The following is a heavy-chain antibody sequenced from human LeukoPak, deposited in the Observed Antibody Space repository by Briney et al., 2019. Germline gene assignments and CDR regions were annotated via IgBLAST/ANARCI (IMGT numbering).Heavy chain of an antibody. V-gene: IGHV1-2*02. J-gene: IGHJ4*02. CDR3: ARDSYDSSGYSDY. CDR2: INPNSGGT. Sequence: GASVKVSCKASGYTFTSYYMHWVRQAPGQGLEWMGWINPNSGGTNYAQKFQGRVTMTRDTSISTAYMELSRLRSDDTAVYYCARDSYDSSGYSDYWGQGALVTVSS. D-gene: IGHD3-22*01. CDR1: GYTFTSYY.